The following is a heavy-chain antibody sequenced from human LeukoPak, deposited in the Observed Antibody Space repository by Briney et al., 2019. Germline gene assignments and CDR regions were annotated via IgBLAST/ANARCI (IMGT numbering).Heavy chain of an antibody. CDR2: ISSSGGST. CDR1: GFTFSSYA. J-gene: IGHJ4*02. CDR3: AKDTKGGYDY. V-gene: IGHV3-23*01. Sequence: PGGSLRLSCAASGFTFSSYAMSWVRQAPGKGLEWVSSISSSGGSTYHADSVKGRFPISRDNSKNTLYLQMNSLRGEDTAVYYCAKDTKGGYDYWGQGTLVTVSS. D-gene: IGHD3-16*01.